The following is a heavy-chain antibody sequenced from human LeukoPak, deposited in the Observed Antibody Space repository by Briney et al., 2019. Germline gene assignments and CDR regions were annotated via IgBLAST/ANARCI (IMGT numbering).Heavy chain of an antibody. D-gene: IGHD3-3*01. CDR2: IIPIFGTA. J-gene: IGHJ4*02. V-gene: IGHV1-69*01. CDR3: ARETLNVLRFLEWSIFGLDY. Sequence: SVKVSCKASGGTFSSYAISWGRQAPGQGLEWMGGIIPIFGTANYAQKFQGRVTITADESTSTAYMELSSLRSEDTAVYYCARETLNVLRFLEWSIFGLDYWGQGTLVTVSS. CDR1: GGTFSSYA.